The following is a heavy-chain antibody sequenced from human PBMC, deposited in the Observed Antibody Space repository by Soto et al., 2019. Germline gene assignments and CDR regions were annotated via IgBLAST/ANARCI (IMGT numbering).Heavy chain of an antibody. CDR2: ISGSGGST. J-gene: IGHJ4*02. Sequence: GGSLRLSCAASGFTFSSYAMSWVRQAPGKGLEWVSAISGSGGSTYYADSVKGRFTISRDNSKNTLYLQMNSLRAEDTAVYYCASRRITMVRGVIPVDYWGQGTLVTVSS. CDR3: ASRRITMVRGVIPVDY. CDR1: GFTFSSYA. V-gene: IGHV3-23*01. D-gene: IGHD3-10*01.